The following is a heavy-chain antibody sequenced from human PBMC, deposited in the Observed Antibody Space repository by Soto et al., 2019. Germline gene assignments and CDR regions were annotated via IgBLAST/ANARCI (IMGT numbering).Heavy chain of an antibody. CDR2: IWYDGTNR. CDR1: GFTFNNYG. V-gene: IGHV3-33*01. CDR3: PRVHDSRLTNSGLRGYYYYGMDV. D-gene: IGHD3-10*01. J-gene: IGHJ6*02. Sequence: QVQLVESGGGVVQPGRSLRLSCGASGFTFNNYGMHWVRQAPGKGLEWVAVIWYDGTNRYYGDFVKGRFTISRDNSKNTLYLQMNSLRAEDTAVYYCPRVHDSRLTNSGLRGYYYYGMDVWGQGTTVTVSS.